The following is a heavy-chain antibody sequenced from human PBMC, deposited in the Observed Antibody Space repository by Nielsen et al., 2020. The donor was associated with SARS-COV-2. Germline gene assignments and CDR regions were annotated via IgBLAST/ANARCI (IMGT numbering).Heavy chain of an antibody. D-gene: IGHD4-17*01. Sequence: SETLSLTCTVSGGSISSSSYYWGWIRQPPGKGLEWIGSIYYSGSTYYNPSLKSRVTISVDTSKNQFSLKLSSVTAADTAVYYCAKDPSGYGDYVGYWGQGTLVTVSS. J-gene: IGHJ4*02. CDR3: AKDPSGYGDYVGY. CDR2: IYYSGST. CDR1: GGSISSSSYY. V-gene: IGHV4-39*02.